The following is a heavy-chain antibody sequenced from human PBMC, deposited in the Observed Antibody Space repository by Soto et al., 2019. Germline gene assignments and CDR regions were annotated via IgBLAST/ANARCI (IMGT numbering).Heavy chain of an antibody. CDR3: ARKDIAGNSVDF. Sequence: GESLKISCKASGYSFTTYWIGWVRQIPGKGLEWMAIIYPGDYDTRYSPSFQGQVTISADKSISTAYLQWSSLKASDSAMFYCARKDIAGNSVDFWGQGTLVTVSS. CDR1: GYSFTTYW. D-gene: IGHD6-13*01. V-gene: IGHV5-51*01. J-gene: IGHJ4*02. CDR2: IYPGDYDT.